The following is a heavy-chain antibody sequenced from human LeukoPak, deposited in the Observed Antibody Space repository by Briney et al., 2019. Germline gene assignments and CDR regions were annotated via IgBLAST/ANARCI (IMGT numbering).Heavy chain of an antibody. Sequence: PSGGSLRLSCAAPGFTFSSYEMNWVRQAPGKGLEWLSYISSSGSTIYYADSVKGRFTISRDNAKNSLYLQMNSLRAEDTALYYCAKDSRRGYSYGSFDHWGQGTLVTVSS. CDR1: GFTFSSYE. D-gene: IGHD5-18*01. CDR3: AKDSRRGYSYGSFDH. CDR2: ISSSGSTI. V-gene: IGHV3-48*03. J-gene: IGHJ4*02.